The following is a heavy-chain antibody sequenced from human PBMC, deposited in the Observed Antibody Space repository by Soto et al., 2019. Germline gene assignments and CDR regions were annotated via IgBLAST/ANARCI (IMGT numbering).Heavy chain of an antibody. CDR3: ARDDFTMVRGVIITFYYYGMDV. CDR2: TYYRSKWYN. J-gene: IGHJ6*02. CDR1: GDSFSSNSAA. Sequence: SQTLSRTCAISGDSFSSNSAAWNWIRQSPSRGLEWLGRTYYRSKWYNDYAVSVKSRITINPDTSKNQFSLQLNSVTPEDTAVYYCARDDFTMVRGVIITFYYYGMDVWGQGTMVTVSS. V-gene: IGHV6-1*01. D-gene: IGHD3-10*01.